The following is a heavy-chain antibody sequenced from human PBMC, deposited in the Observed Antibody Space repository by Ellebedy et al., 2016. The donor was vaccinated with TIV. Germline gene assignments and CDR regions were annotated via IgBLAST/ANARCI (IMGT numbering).Heavy chain of an antibody. CDR1: GFTLSSYW. V-gene: IGHV3-74*01. CDR3: VRDSDHYSFDY. CDR2: VHKDGSGA. J-gene: IGHJ4*02. Sequence: PGGSLRLSCAASGFTLSSYWMHWVRQAPGKGLVWVSRVHKDGSGANYADSVKCRFTISRDNARNELYMQIDILRAEDTAVYYCVRDSDHYSFDYWGQGTLVTVSS. D-gene: IGHD3-22*01.